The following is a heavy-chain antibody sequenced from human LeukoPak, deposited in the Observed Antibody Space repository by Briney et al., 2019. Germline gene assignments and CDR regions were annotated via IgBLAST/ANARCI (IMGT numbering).Heavy chain of an antibody. CDR2: ISTGGNTI. CDR1: GFTFSIYE. D-gene: IGHD3-10*02. V-gene: IGHV3-48*03. J-gene: IGHJ6*04. Sequence: AGSLRLSCAASGFTFSIYEMNWVRQAPGKGLEWLSHISTGGNTIHYADSVKGRFTISRDNAKNSLYLQMNSLRAEDTAVYYCAELGITMIGGVWGKGTTVTISS. CDR3: AELGITMIGGV.